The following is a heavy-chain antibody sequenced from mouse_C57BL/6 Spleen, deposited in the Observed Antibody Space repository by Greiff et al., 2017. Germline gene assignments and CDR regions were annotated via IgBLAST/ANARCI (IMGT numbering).Heavy chain of an antibody. Sequence: QVTLKVSGPGILQPSQTLSLTCSFSGFSLSTSGMGVSWIRHPSGKGLEWLAHIYWDDDKRYNPSLKSRLTISKDTSRNQVFLKVTSVDTADTATSYCAREGYYYGSSDWYFDVWGTGTTVTVSS. CDR1: GFSLSTSGMG. CDR3: AREGYYYGSSDWYFDV. D-gene: IGHD1-1*01. J-gene: IGHJ1*03. CDR2: IYWDDDK. V-gene: IGHV8-12*01.